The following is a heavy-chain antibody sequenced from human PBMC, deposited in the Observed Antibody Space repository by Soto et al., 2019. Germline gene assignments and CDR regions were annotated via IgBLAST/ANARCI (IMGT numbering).Heavy chain of an antibody. CDR3: AREIAAASSAYYYYYGMDV. J-gene: IGHJ6*02. V-gene: IGHV1-69*13. Sequence: ASVKVSCKASGGTFSSYAISWVRQAPGQGLEWMGGIIPIFGTANYAQKFQGRVTITADESTSTAYMELSSLRSEDTAVYYCAREIAAASSAYYYYYGMDVWGQGTTVTVSS. D-gene: IGHD6-13*01. CDR1: GGTFSSYA. CDR2: IIPIFGTA.